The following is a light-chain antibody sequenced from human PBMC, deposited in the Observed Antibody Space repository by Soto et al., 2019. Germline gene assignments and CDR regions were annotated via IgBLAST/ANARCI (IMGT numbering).Light chain of an antibody. CDR1: SSNIWAGYD. J-gene: IGLJ1*01. V-gene: IGLV1-40*01. Sequence: QSGRTQPPSLSGAPGQRVTISCTGSSSNIWAGYDVPWYQQRPGTAPKLLIFGNINRPSGVPDRFSGSKSGTSASLAITGLQAEDEGDYYCQSYDSTLSARYVFGTGTKVTVL. CDR2: GNI. CDR3: QSYDSTLSARYV.